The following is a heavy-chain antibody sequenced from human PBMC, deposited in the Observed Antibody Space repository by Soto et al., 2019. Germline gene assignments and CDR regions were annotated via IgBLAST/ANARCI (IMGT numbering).Heavy chain of an antibody. CDR1: GGSISSYY. V-gene: IGHV4-59*01. CDR3: TRGGDPYKTGH. D-gene: IGHD2-21*01. Sequence: SETLSLTCTVSGGSISSYYWNWIRQSPGKGLEWIGHIYYNGNTKYNPFLESRLTISVDTSKNQFSLKLTSVNTADTAIYYCTRGGDPYKTGHWGQGTLVTVSS. J-gene: IGHJ4*02. CDR2: IYYNGNT.